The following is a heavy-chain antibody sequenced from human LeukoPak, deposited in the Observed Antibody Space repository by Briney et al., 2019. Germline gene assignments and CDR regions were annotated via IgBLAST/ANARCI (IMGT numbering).Heavy chain of an antibody. CDR3: ARALGAFDI. CDR1: GFTFSTYN. J-gene: IGHJ3*02. CDR2: ISYDGSNK. V-gene: IGHV3-30*04. Sequence: GGSLRLSCAASGFTFSTYNIHWVRQAPGKGLEWVAVISYDGSNKWYADSVKGRFTISRDNAKNSLYLQMNSLRAEDTAVYYCARALGAFDIWGQGTMVTVSS.